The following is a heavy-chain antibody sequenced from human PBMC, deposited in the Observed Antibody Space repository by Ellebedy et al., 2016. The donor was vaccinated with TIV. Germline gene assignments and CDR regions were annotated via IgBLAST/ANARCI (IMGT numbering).Heavy chain of an antibody. Sequence: MPSETLSLTCTVSGGSISSYYWSWIRQPPGKGLEWIGYIYYSGSTNYNPSLKSRVTISVDTSKNQFSLKLSPVTAADTAVYYCARGLYGSFEYWGQGTLVPVSS. J-gene: IGHJ4*02. V-gene: IGHV4-59*01. D-gene: IGHD3-16*01. CDR3: ARGLYGSFEY. CDR1: GGSISSYY. CDR2: IYYSGST.